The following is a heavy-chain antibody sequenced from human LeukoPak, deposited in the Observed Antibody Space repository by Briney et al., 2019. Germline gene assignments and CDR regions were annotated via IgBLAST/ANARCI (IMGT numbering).Heavy chain of an antibody. D-gene: IGHD6-19*01. CDR3: ASMTAVAGAYNWFDP. V-gene: IGHV3-21*01. CDR2: ISSSSSYI. J-gene: IGHJ5*02. CDR1: GFTFSSYS. Sequence: GGSLGLSCAASGFTFSSYSMNWVRQAPGKGLEWVSSISSSSSYIYYADSVKGRFTISRDNAKNSLYLQMNSLRAEDTAVYYCASMTAVAGAYNWFDPWGQGTLVTVSS.